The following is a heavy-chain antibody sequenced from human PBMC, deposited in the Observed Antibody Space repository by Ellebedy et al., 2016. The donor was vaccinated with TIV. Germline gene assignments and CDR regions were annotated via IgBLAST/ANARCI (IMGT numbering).Heavy chain of an antibody. CDR3: ARKSLSNWSFDL. Sequence: MPSETLSPTCTVSGASINSYWNWIRQPPGRGLGYIGYVYYSGKTNYSPSLKDRVTISLDTSKSQFSLNLNSVTAADTAVYYCARKSLSNWSFDLWGRGTLVTVSS. CDR1: GASINSY. V-gene: IGHV4-59*01. J-gene: IGHJ2*01. CDR2: VYYSGKT.